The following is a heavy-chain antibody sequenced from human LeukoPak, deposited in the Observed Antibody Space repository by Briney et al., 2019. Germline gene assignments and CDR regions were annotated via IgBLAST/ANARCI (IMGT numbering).Heavy chain of an antibody. D-gene: IGHD3-3*01. J-gene: IGHJ4*02. V-gene: IGHV3-7*03. CDR1: GFTFGKYW. Sequence: GGSLRLSCTASGFTFGKYWMSWVRQAPGKGLEWVANIKLDGSEKNYVDSVKGRFTISRDNTKNSLYLQMNSLRVEDTAVFYCARDQYDTWSRRGNFDSWGQGTLVIVSS. CDR3: ARDQYDTWSRRGNFDS. CDR2: IKLDGSEK.